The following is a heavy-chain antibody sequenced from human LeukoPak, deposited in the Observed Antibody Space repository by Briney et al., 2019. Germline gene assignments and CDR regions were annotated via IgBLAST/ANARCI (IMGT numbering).Heavy chain of an antibody. CDR1: GFTFSNYA. CDR2: ISSSADNT. CDR3: AKEGLSGSYGDG. J-gene: IGHJ4*02. D-gene: IGHD1-26*01. V-gene: IGHV3-23*01. Sequence: GGSLRLSCAASGFTFSNYAMSWVRQAPGKGLEWVSSISSSADNTYHADSVKGRFTISRDNSKNTLYLQMNSLRAEDTAIYYCAKEGLSGSYGDGWGQGTLVIVSS.